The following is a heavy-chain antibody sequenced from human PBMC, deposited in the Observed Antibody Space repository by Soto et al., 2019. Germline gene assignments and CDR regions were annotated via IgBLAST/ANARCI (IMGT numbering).Heavy chain of an antibody. Sequence: GGSLRLSCAASGFIFSRYAMHWVRQAPGKGLEWVAVISHDGSNEYYADSMEGRFTISRDNSKNTLYVQMNSLRVEDTAVYYCARARGNDWYSDYWGQGTMVTVSS. D-gene: IGHD2-21*02. J-gene: IGHJ4*02. V-gene: IGHV3-30*03. CDR1: GFIFSRYA. CDR3: ARARGNDWYSDY. CDR2: ISHDGSNE.